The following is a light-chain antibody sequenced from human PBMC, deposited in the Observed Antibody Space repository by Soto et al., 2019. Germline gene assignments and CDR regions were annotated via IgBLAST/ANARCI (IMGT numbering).Light chain of an antibody. V-gene: IGLV2-8*01. J-gene: IGLJ1*01. CDR2: EVT. CDR3: SSYAGRDTGR. CDR1: SNDIGGYNY. Sequence: QSALTQPPSASGSPGQSVTISCTGASNDIGGYNYVSWYQHHPGKVPKLMIYEVTRRPSGVPDRFSGSRSGNTASLTISGLQPEDEADYYCSSYAGRDTGRFGTGTKVTVL.